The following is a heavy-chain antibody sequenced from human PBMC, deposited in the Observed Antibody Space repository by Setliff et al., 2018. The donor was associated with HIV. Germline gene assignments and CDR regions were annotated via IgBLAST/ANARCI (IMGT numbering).Heavy chain of an antibody. CDR3: ARAIGHYYDSSGYYLRTYFDH. CDR2: FSYRGGT. Sequence: SETLSLTCAVSGVSVTSHFWSWIRQPPGKGLEWIGYFSYRGGTYSNPSLKSRVTISLDTSRNQFSLKLSSVTAADTAVYYCARAIGHYYDSSGYYLRTYFDHWGQGNLVTVSS. V-gene: IGHV4-59*02. J-gene: IGHJ4*02. D-gene: IGHD3-22*01. CDR1: GVSVTSHF.